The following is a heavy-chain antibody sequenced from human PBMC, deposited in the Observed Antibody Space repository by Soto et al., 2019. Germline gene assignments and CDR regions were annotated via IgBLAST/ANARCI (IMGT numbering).Heavy chain of an antibody. Sequence: PGGSLRLSCAASGFTFSSYAMSWVRQAPGKGLEWVSAISGSGGSTYYADSVKGRFTISRDNSKNTLYLQMNSLRAEDTAVYYCAKDLKTVVVVAATPALFDYWGQGTLVTVSS. CDR3: AKDLKTVVVVAATPALFDY. J-gene: IGHJ4*02. D-gene: IGHD2-15*01. CDR1: GFTFSSYA. CDR2: ISGSGGST. V-gene: IGHV3-23*01.